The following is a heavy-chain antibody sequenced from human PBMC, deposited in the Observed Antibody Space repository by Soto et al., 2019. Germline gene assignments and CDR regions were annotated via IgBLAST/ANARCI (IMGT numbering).Heavy chain of an antibody. CDR3: ATDTSMFRGRIADTPWFDS. V-gene: IGHV1-69*18. CDR1: GGTLSSFA. D-gene: IGHD3-10*01. CDR2: IIPIFGTA. J-gene: IGHJ5*01. Sequence: QVPLVQSGAEVKNPGSSVKVSCKASGGTLSSFAFTWVRQARGQGLEWMGRIIPIFGTANYAQQFQGRVTITADESTGTVYMDLRSLRSEDTAMYYCATDTSMFRGRIADTPWFDSWGQGTLVTVSS.